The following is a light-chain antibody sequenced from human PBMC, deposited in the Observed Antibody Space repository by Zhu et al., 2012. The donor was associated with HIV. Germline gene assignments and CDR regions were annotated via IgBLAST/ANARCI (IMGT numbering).Light chain of an antibody. CDR2: ETS. CDR3: QQYSNLPLT. CDR1: QTVSNNY. Sequence: EVVLTQSPGILSLSPGEGATLSCRASQTVSNNYLAWYQQKPGQAPRLLIFETSRMATGIPDRFSGRGSGTAFTLTISRLEPEDFGVYYCQQYSNLPLTFGPGTKVNIK. J-gene: IGKJ3*01. V-gene: IGKV3-20*01.